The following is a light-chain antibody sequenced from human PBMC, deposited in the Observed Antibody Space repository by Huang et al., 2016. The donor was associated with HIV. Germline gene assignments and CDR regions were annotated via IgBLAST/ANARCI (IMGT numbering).Light chain of an antibody. Sequence: EIQMTQSPSSLSASVGDTVTITCRASQNIDIYLNWYQQRPGKAPKLLIYTASSLQTGVPSRFSGSGSGTDFTLTIDSLQPEDFATYCCLQSYSMFRTFGQGTKLDFK. V-gene: IGKV1-39*01. CDR1: QNIDIY. J-gene: IGKJ2*01. CDR2: TAS. CDR3: LQSYSMFRT.